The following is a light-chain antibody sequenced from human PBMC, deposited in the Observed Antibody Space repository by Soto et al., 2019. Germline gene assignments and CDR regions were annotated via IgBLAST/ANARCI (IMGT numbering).Light chain of an antibody. Sequence: EIVLTQSPATLSLSPGERATVSCRASQSVSNNLGWYQQKPGQAPRLLIYDASNRATGIPARFSGSGSGTAFSLLMSDDDPDYFAEQHSNYGATFGEGTQLEIK. CDR2: DAS. CDR1: QSVSNN. V-gene: IGKV3-11*01. CDR3: NYGAT. J-gene: IGKJ5*01.